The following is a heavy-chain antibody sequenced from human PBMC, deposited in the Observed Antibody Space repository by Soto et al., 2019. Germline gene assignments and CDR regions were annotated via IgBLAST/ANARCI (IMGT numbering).Heavy chain of an antibody. D-gene: IGHD3-10*01. CDR2: ITAGGYST. CDR1: GFAFSSHA. V-gene: IGHV3-23*01. CDR3: ATPTPLRGAMITNINFDF. J-gene: IGHJ4*02. Sequence: LRLSCAVSGFAFSSHAMSWVRQAPGKGLEWVSSITAGGYSTYYADSVKGRFAISRDNSKNTLYLQMNSLKVEDTAVYYCATPTPLRGAMITNINFDFWGQGTPVTVSS.